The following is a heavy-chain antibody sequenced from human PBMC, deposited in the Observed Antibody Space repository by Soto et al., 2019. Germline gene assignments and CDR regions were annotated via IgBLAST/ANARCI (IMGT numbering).Heavy chain of an antibody. V-gene: IGHV4-39*01. J-gene: IGHJ4*02. D-gene: IGHD3-9*01. CDR1: GGSISSSSYY. CDR2: IYYSGST. Sequence: SEPLSLTCTVSGGSISSSSYYWGWIRQPPGKGLEWIGSIYYSGSTYYNPSLKSRVTISVDTSKNQFSLKLSSVTAADTAVYYCARQGVLRYFDWLLQLDYWGQGTLVTVSS. CDR3: ARQGVLRYFDWLLQLDY.